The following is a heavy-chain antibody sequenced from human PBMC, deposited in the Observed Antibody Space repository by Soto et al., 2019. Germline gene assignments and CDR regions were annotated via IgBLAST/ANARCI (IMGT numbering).Heavy chain of an antibody. D-gene: IGHD1-26*01. CDR3: AREEVPDSGSYHY. CDR2: ISYDGSNK. V-gene: IGHV3-30-3*01. J-gene: IGHJ4*02. Sequence: LRLSCAASGFTFSSYAMHWVRQAPGKGLGWVAVISYDGSNKYYADSVKGRFTISRDNSKNTLYLQMNSLRAEDTAVYYCAREEVPDSGSYHYWGQGTLVTVSS. CDR1: GFTFSSYA.